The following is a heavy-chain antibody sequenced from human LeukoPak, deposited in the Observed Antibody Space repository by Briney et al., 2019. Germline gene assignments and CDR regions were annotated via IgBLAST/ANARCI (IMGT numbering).Heavy chain of an antibody. CDR3: ARRLASRATGYYFDY. CDR2: IYHTGGT. J-gene: IGHJ4*02. Sequence: SGTLSLTCAVSGGSINSTTWWSWVRQPPGKGLEWIGEIYHTGGTNYNPSLKSRVTISVDKSKNQFSLRLSSVTAADTAVYYCARRLASRATGYYFDYWGQGTLVTVSS. CDR1: GGSINSTTW. D-gene: IGHD3-16*01. V-gene: IGHV4-4*02.